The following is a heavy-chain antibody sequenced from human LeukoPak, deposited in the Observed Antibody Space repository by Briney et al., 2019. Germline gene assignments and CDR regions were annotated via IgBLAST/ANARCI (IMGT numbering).Heavy chain of an antibody. V-gene: IGHV4-59*01. Sequence: SETLSPTCTVSGGSISSYYWSWIRQPPGKGLEWIGYIYYSGSTNYNPSLKSRVTISVDTSKNQFSLRLSSVTAADTAVYYCARVTGYMIEDYFDYWGQGTLVTVSS. CDR1: GGSISSYY. CDR3: ARVTGYMIEDYFDY. D-gene: IGHD3-22*01. J-gene: IGHJ4*02. CDR2: IYYSGST.